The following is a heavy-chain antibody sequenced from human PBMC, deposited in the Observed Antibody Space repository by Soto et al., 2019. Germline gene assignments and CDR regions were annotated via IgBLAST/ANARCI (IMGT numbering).Heavy chain of an antibody. Sequence: SVKVSCKASGGTFSSYAISWVRQAPGQVLEWMGGIIPIFGTANYAQKFQGRVTITADESTSTAYMELSSLRSEDTAVYYCASPQQGIGPYCTNGVCYSNYYYGMDVWGQGTTVTVSS. D-gene: IGHD2-8*01. V-gene: IGHV1-69*13. CDR3: ASPQQGIGPYCTNGVCYSNYYYGMDV. CDR1: GGTFSSYA. CDR2: IIPIFGTA. J-gene: IGHJ6*02.